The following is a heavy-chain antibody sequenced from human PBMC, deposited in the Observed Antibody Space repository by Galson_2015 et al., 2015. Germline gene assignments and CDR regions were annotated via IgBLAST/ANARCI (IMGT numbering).Heavy chain of an antibody. Sequence: SCKASGYTFTSYYMHWVRQAPGQGLEWMGIINPSGGSTSYAQKFQGRVTMTRDTSTSTVYMELSSLRSEDTAVYYCARGVILGYCSSTSCPSVWFDPWGQGTLVTVSS. CDR1: GYTFTSYY. CDR2: INPSGGST. J-gene: IGHJ5*02. CDR3: ARGVILGYCSSTSCPSVWFDP. D-gene: IGHD2-2*01. V-gene: IGHV1-46*01.